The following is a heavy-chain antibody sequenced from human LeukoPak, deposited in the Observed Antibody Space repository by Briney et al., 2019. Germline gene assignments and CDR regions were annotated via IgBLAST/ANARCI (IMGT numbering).Heavy chain of an antibody. CDR3: ARDILTKQAYSGYDN. CDR2: ISSSSNTI. D-gene: IGHD5-12*01. Sequence: PGGPLRLSCAASGFTFSSYSMNWVRQAPGKGLEWVSYISSSSNTIYYADSVKGRFTISRDNAKNSLYLQMNSLRDEDTAVYYCARDILTKQAYSGYDNWGQGTLVTVSS. V-gene: IGHV3-48*02. CDR1: GFTFSSYS. J-gene: IGHJ4*02.